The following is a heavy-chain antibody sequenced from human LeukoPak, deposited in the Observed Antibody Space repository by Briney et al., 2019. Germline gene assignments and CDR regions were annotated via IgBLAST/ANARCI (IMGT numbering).Heavy chain of an antibody. D-gene: IGHD6-13*01. Sequence: SETLSLTCTVSGYSISSGYYWGWIRQPPGKGLEWIGSIYHSGSTYYNPSLKSRVAISVDTSKNQFSLKLSSVTAADTAVHYCARQLFIAAAGLTLFDPWGQGTLVTVSS. V-gene: IGHV4-38-2*02. J-gene: IGHJ5*02. CDR3: ARQLFIAAAGLTLFDP. CDR1: GYSISSGYY. CDR2: IYHSGST.